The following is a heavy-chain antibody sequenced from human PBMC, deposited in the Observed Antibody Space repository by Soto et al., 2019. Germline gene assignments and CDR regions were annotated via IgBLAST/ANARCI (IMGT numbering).Heavy chain of an antibody. D-gene: IGHD3-3*01. CDR2: INAGNGNT. V-gene: IGHV1-3*01. CDR1: GYTFTSYA. J-gene: IGHJ3*02. Sequence: QVQLVQSGAEVKKPGASVKVSCKASGYTFTSYAMHWVRQAPGQRLEWMGWINAGNGNTKYSQKFPGRVTITRDTSASTAYMELSSLRSEDTAVYYCARAFDFWSGYYQGAFDIWGQGTMVTVSS. CDR3: ARAFDFWSGYYQGAFDI.